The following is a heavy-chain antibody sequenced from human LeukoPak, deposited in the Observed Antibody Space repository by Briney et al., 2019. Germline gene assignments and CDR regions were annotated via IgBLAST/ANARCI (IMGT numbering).Heavy chain of an antibody. J-gene: IGHJ4*02. CDR3: ARDRSSPPDS. CDR1: GFTFSSFS. CDR2: ISSSSGSI. D-gene: IGHD6-19*01. Sequence: PGGSLRLSCAASGFTFSSFSMNWVRQAPGKGLEWVSSISSSSGSIYYADSVKGRFTISRDNAKNSLYLQMNSLRAEDTAVYYSARDRSSPPDSWGQGTLVTVSS. V-gene: IGHV3-21*01.